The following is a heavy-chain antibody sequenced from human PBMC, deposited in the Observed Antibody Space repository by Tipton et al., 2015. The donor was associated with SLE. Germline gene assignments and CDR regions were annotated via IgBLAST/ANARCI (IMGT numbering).Heavy chain of an antibody. J-gene: IGHJ4*02. V-gene: IGHV4-61*08. CDR3: ARDLGRLYFDY. D-gene: IGHD3-16*01. CDR1: GGSIGSSGYY. CDR2: IYYSGST. Sequence: TLSLTCTVSGGSIGSSGYYWSWIRQPPGKGLEWIGYIYYSGSTNYNPSLKSRVTISVDTSKNQFSLKLSSVTAADTAVYYCARDLGRLYFDYWGQGTLVTVSS.